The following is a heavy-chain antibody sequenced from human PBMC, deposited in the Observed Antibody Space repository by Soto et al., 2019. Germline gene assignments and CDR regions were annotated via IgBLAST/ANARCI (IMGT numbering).Heavy chain of an antibody. CDR2: IGSNGGGT. D-gene: IGHD3-3*01. CDR3: ARAPKPYYGFWSGYYYYMDV. Sequence: EVQLVASGGGLVQPGGSLRLSCAASGFNLSNFDMHWVRQAPGVGLEYVAAIGSNGGGTYYANSVRGRFTISRDNSKNTLYLQMGSLRPEDMAVYYCARAPKPYYGFWSGYYYYMDVWGKGTTVTVSS. J-gene: IGHJ6*03. CDR1: GFNLSNFD. V-gene: IGHV3-64*01.